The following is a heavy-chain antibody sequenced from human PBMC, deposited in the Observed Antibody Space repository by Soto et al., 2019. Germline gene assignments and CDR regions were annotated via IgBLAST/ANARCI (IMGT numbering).Heavy chain of an antibody. J-gene: IGHJ6*02. CDR2: IYPGDSDT. Sequence: GESLKISCKGSGYRFTNHWINWVRQMPGKGLEWMGIIYPGDSDTIYSPSFQGQVTISADKSISTAYLQWSSLKASDTAMYYCARQPFYGDTDYYYGMDVWGQGTTVTVSS. CDR3: ARQPFYGDTDYYYGMDV. D-gene: IGHD4-17*01. V-gene: IGHV5-51*01. CDR1: GYRFTNHW.